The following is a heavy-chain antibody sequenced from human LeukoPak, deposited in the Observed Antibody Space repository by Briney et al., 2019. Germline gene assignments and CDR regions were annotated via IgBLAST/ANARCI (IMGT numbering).Heavy chain of an antibody. CDR3: ARARLLRRVVPAATNWFDP. J-gene: IGHJ5*02. V-gene: IGHV4-34*01. D-gene: IGHD2-2*01. CDR2: INHSGST. CDR1: GGSFSGYY. Sequence: SETLSLTCAVYGGSFSGYYWSWIRQPPGKGLEWIGEINHSGSTNYNPSLKSRVTISVDTSKNQFSLKLSSVAAADTAVYYYARARLLRRVVPAATNWFDPWGQGTLVTVSS.